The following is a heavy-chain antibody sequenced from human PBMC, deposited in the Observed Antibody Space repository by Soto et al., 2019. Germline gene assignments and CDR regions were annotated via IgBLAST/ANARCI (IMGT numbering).Heavy chain of an antibody. Sequence: EASVKVSCKASGYTFTSYAMHWVRQAPGQRLEWMGWINPNSGGTNYAQKFQGWVTMTRDTSISTAYMELSRLRSDDTAVYYCARDQGGYSGYDNWFDPWGQGTLVTVSS. D-gene: IGHD5-12*01. V-gene: IGHV1-2*04. CDR1: GYTFTSYA. CDR2: INPNSGGT. J-gene: IGHJ5*02. CDR3: ARDQGGYSGYDNWFDP.